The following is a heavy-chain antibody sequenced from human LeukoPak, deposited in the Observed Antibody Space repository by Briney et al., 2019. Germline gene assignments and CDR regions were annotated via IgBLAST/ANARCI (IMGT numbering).Heavy chain of an antibody. CDR3: ARMGDSSGYYYLDY. Sequence: SETLSLTCTVSGGSISSGGYYWSWIRQHPGKGLVWFGYIYYSGSTYYNPSLKSRVTISVDTSKNQFSLKLSSVTAADTAVYYCARMGDSSGYYYLDYWGQGTLVTVSS. V-gene: IGHV4-31*03. J-gene: IGHJ4*02. D-gene: IGHD3-22*01. CDR1: GGSISSGGYY. CDR2: IYYSGST.